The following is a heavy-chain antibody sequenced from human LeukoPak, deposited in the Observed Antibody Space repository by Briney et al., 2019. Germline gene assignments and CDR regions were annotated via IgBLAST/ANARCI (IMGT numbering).Heavy chain of an antibody. V-gene: IGHV3-33*01. J-gene: IGHJ4*02. CDR1: GFTFSRYG. CDR3: VRAYDILTGPEY. CDR2: IWYDGNNE. Sequence: GGSLRLSCAASGFTFSRYGTHWVRQAPGKGLEWVAVIWYDGNNEYYADSVKGRFTISRDNSKNMLYLQMNSLSAEDTAVYYCVRAYDILTGPEYWGQGTLVTVSS. D-gene: IGHD3-9*01.